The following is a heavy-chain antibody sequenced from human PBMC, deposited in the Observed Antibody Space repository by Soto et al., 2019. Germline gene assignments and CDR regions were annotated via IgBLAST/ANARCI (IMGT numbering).Heavy chain of an antibody. Sequence: EVQLVESGGGLVQPGGSLRLSCAASGFSVSNNYRSWVRQAPGKGLEWVSVLYGGGTTYYADSVKGGFTISRNNSKNAISLQMNSLGAEDTAVYYCAREMSTSLDYWSQGSMVTVSS. V-gene: IGHV3-66*01. CDR3: AREMSTSLDY. J-gene: IGHJ4*02. CDR1: GFSVSNNY. D-gene: IGHD2-2*01. CDR2: LYGGGTT.